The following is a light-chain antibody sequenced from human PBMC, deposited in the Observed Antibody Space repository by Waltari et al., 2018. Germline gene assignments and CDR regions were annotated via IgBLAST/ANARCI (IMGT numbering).Light chain of an antibody. J-gene: IGKJ2*01. V-gene: IGKV3-20*01. CDR3: QQHGTSPYT. CDR2: AAS. CDR1: QSVSSNY. Sequence: DIVLTQSPATLSLSPGETATLSCRASQSVSSNYFACNQRKPGQAPSLLIYAASSRATGVPDRISGSGSATDFTLTLSRLEPEDFAVYYCQQHGTSPYTFGQGTKLQIK.